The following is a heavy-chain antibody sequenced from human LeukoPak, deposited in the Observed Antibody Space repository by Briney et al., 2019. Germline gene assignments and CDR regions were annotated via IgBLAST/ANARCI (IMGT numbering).Heavy chain of an antibody. V-gene: IGHV1-46*01. J-gene: IGHJ4*02. CDR2: INPSGGST. Sequence: ASVKVSCKASGYTFTGYYMHWVRQAPGQGLEWMGIINPSGGSTSYAQKFQGRVTMTRDMSTSTVYMELSGLRSEDTAVYYCASNSPAYCGGDCYSTLDYWGQGTLVTVSS. CDR1: GYTFTGYY. D-gene: IGHD2-21*02. CDR3: ASNSPAYCGGDCYSTLDY.